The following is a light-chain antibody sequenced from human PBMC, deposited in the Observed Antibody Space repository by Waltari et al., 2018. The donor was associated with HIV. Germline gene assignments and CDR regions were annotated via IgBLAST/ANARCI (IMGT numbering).Light chain of an antibody. J-gene: IGLJ2*01. CDR3: AAWDDSRVV. Sequence: QSELTQPPSASGTPGQRVTISCSGSSSNIGSNFVYWYQQLPGTAPKLLIYGNNQRPSGVPDRFSGSKSGTSASLAISGLRSEDEAAYYCAAWDDSRVVFGGGTKLTVL. CDR1: SSNIGSNF. V-gene: IGLV1-47*01. CDR2: GNN.